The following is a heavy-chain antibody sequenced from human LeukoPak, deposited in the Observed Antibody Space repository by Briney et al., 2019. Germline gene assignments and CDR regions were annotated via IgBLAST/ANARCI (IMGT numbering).Heavy chain of an antibody. CDR1: GFNFRSLE. J-gene: IGHJ4*02. CDR3: ARDSYGLDY. CDR2: ISYDGSNK. Sequence: GGSLRLSCATSGFNFRSLEMNWVRQAPGKGLEWVAVISYDGSNKYYADSVKGRFTISRDNSKNTLYLQMNSLRGEDTAVYYCARDSYGLDYWGQGTLVTVSS. V-gene: IGHV3-30-3*01. D-gene: IGHD5-18*01.